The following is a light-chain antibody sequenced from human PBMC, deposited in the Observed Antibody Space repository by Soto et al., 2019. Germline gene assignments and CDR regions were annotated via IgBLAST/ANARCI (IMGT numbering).Light chain of an antibody. CDR3: AAWDDSLSGLV. V-gene: IGLV1-47*01. Sequence: QLVLTQPPSASGTPGQRVTTSCSGSSSNIGSNYVYWYQQLPGTAPKLLIYRNNQRPSGVPDRFSGSKSGTSASLAISGLRSEDEADYYCAAWDDSLSGLVFGGGTKLTVL. J-gene: IGLJ2*01. CDR1: SSNIGSNY. CDR2: RNN.